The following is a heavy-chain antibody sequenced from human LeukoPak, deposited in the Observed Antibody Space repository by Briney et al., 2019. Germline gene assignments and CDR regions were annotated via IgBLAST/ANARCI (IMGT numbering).Heavy chain of an antibody. CDR1: GFTFSSYA. J-gene: IGHJ4*02. V-gene: IGHV3-21*01. Sequence: GGSLRLSCAASGFTFSSYAMSWVRQAPGKGLEWVSSISSSSSYIYYADSVKGRFTIYRDNAKNSLYLQMNSLRGEDTAVYYCGESGTGDFDYWGQGTLVTVSS. D-gene: IGHD3-10*01. CDR2: ISSSSSYI. CDR3: GESGTGDFDY.